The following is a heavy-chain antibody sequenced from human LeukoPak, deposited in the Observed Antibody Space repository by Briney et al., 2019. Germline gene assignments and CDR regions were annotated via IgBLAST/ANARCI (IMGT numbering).Heavy chain of an antibody. CDR3: AKRRTYTDYSFDY. CDR1: GFTFNFYA. Sequence: GGSLRLSCAASGFTFNFYAMSWVRQAPGKGLEWVSEITGSGGTTDFAVSVKGRFTISRDSSKNTLYLQMNSLRAEDTAVYFCAKRRTYTDYSFDYWGQGTLVTVSS. D-gene: IGHD4-11*01. V-gene: IGHV3-23*01. CDR2: ITGSGGTT. J-gene: IGHJ4*02.